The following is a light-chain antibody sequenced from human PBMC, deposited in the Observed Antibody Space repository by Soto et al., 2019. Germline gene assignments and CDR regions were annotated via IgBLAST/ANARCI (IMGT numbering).Light chain of an antibody. CDR3: YSYRGYYTRV. J-gene: IGLJ1*01. CDR1: SSDVGGYNF. CDR2: EVS. V-gene: IGLV2-14*01. Sequence: LTQPASVSGSPGQSITISCTGTSSDVGGYNFVSWYQQHPGRAPKLLIYEVSRRPSGVSNRFSGSKSGDTASLTISGLQAKDEADYYCYSYRGYYTRVFGTGTKVTVL.